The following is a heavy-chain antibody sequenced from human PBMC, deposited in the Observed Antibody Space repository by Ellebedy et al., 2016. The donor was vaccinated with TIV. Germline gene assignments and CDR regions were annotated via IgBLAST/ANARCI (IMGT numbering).Heavy chain of an antibody. CDR1: GFTFSRYG. Sequence: GESLKISCAVSGFTFSRYGFHWVRQAPGEGLAWVAAISHDGKDTFYAASVKGRFTISRDNSMKTVNVEMNSLRPEDTAVYFCSTDYIGNSGAYDTWGQGTLVIVSP. V-gene: IGHV3-30*03. CDR3: STDYIGNSGAYDT. J-gene: IGHJ3*01. CDR2: ISHDGKDT. D-gene: IGHD4-23*01.